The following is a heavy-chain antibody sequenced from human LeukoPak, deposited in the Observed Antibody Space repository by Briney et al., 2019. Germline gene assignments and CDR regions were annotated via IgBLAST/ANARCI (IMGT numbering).Heavy chain of an antibody. CDR3: ARVIDYGDYVGSWYYYYYMDV. Sequence: TSETLSLTCTVSGGSISSSSYYWGWIRQPPGKGLEWIGSIYYSGSTYYNPSLKSRVTISVDTSKNQFSLKLSSVTAADTAVYYCARVIDYGDYVGSWYYYYYMDVWGKGTTVTVSS. D-gene: IGHD4-17*01. CDR1: GGSISSSSYY. CDR2: IYYSGST. J-gene: IGHJ6*03. V-gene: IGHV4-39*07.